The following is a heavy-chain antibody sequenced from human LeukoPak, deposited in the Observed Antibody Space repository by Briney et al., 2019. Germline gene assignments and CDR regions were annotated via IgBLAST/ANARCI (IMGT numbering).Heavy chain of an antibody. CDR1: GGSISSSY. CDR2: IYYSGST. Sequence: PSEPLSLTCTVSGGSISSSYWSWIRQPPGQGLEWIGSIYYSGSTNYNPSLKSRLTISLDTSKNQFSLKLSSVTAADTAVYYCASSSNWDRYFDYWGQGTLVTVSS. J-gene: IGHJ4*02. CDR3: ASSSNWDRYFDY. V-gene: IGHV4-59*01. D-gene: IGHD6-13*01.